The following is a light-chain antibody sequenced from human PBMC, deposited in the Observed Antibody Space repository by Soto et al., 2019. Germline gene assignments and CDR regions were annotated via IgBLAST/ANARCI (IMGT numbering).Light chain of an antibody. CDR2: GNY. CDR3: QAYDDGLSGSV. J-gene: IGLJ1*01. V-gene: IGLV1-40*01. CDR1: SSNIGAGYD. Sequence: QSVLTQPPSVSGAAGQSVTISCSGSSSNIGAGYDVHWYQQFPGGAPKSLIFGNYNRPSGVPNRFSGSRSGSSASLAIAGLQPEDEAFYYCQAYDDGLSGSVFGTGTKVTAL.